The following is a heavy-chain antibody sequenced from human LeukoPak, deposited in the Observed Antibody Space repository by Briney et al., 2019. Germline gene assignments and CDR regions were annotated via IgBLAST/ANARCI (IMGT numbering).Heavy chain of an antibody. CDR2: ISYDGSNK. Sequence: GGSLRLSCAASGFTFSSYGMHWVRQAPGKGLEWVAVISYDGSNKYYADSVKGRFTISRDNSKNTLYLQMDSLRAEDTAVYYCARESYDSSGYYENNWFDPWGQGTLVTVSS. CDR1: GFTFSSYG. V-gene: IGHV3-30*03. CDR3: ARESYDSSGYYENNWFDP. D-gene: IGHD3-22*01. J-gene: IGHJ5*02.